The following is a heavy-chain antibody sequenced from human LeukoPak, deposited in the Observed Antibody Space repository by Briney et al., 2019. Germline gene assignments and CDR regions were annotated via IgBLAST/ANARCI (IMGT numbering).Heavy chain of an antibody. Sequence: SETLSLTCTVSGGSISSYYWSWIRQPAGKGLEWIGRIYTSGSTNYNPSLKSRVTMSVDTSKNQFSLKLSSVTAADTAVYYCARRVAALGYNWFDPWGQGTLVTVSS. D-gene: IGHD6-6*01. CDR1: GGSISSYY. V-gene: IGHV4-4*07. J-gene: IGHJ5*02. CDR3: ARRVAALGYNWFDP. CDR2: IYTSGST.